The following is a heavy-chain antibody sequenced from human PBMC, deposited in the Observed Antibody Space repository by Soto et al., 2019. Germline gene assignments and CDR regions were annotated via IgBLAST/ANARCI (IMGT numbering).Heavy chain of an antibody. V-gene: IGHV3-30*18. CDR2: ISYDGSNK. CDR3: AKDQIGYCSTTRCSIDYYYYYGMDV. CDR1: GFTFSSYG. J-gene: IGHJ6*02. Sequence: GGSLRLSCAASGFTFSSYGMHWVRQAPGKGLEWVAVISYDGSNKYYADSVKGRFTISRDNSKNTLYLQMNSLRAEDTAVYYCAKDQIGYCSTTRCSIDYYYYYGMDVWGQGTTVTVSS. D-gene: IGHD2-2*01.